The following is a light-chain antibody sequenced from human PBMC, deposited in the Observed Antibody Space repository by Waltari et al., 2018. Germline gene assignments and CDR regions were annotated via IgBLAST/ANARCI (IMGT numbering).Light chain of an antibody. V-gene: IGLV2-8*01. CDR1: TSDVGTYNY. Sequence: QSALTQPPSASGSPGQSVTISCTGTTSDVGTYNYVPWYQRRPGEVPKLIIYDVNKRPSGVPDRFSGSKSGNTASLTVSGLQAEDEGDYYCTSYVGSSDFVMFGGGTKLTVL. J-gene: IGLJ3*02. CDR2: DVN. CDR3: TSYVGSSDFVM.